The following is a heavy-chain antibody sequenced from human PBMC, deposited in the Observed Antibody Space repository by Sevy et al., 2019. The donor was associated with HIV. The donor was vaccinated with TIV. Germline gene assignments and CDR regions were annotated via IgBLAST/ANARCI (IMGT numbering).Heavy chain of an antibody. CDR3: ARDAEEHHYYYYYMDV. D-gene: IGHD1-1*01. V-gene: IGHV4-59*01. J-gene: IGHJ6*03. CDR2: IYYSGST. Sequence: SESLSLTCTVSGGSISSYYWSWIRQPPGKGLEWIGYIYYSGSTNYNPSLKSRVTISVDTSKNQFSLKLSSVTAADTAVYYCARDAEEHHYYYYYMDVWSKGTTVTVSS. CDR1: GGSISSYY.